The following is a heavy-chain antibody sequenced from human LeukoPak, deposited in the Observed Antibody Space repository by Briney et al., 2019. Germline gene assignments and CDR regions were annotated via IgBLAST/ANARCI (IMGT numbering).Heavy chain of an antibody. CDR2: IWYDGSNK. CDR1: GFTFSSYG. D-gene: IGHD2-21*02. V-gene: IGHV3-33*01. CDR3: ARDGGDHAFDI. J-gene: IGHJ3*02. Sequence: GGSLRLSCAASGFTFSSYGMHWVRQAPGKGLEWAAVIWYDGSNKYYADSVKGRFTISRDNSKNTLYLQMNSLRAEDTAVYYCARDGGDHAFDIWGQGTMVTVSS.